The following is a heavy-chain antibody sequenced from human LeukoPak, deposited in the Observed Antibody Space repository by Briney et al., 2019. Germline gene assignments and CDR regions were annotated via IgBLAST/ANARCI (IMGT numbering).Heavy chain of an antibody. V-gene: IGHV3-7*01. Sequence: PGGSLRLSCAASGFTLTNYWMSWVRQAPGKGLEWVANIKRDGGEKYYVDSVKGRLTISRDTARNSLYLQMNSLRAEDTAVYYCAREGAGYCSGGNCYSTWNDDFDYWGQGTLVTVSS. J-gene: IGHJ4*02. CDR1: GFTLTNYW. CDR2: IKRDGGEK. D-gene: IGHD2-15*01. CDR3: AREGAGYCSGGNCYSTWNDDFDY.